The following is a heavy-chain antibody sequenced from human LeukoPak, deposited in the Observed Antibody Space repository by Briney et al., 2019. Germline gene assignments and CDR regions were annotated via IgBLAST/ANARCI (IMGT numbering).Heavy chain of an antibody. V-gene: IGHV4-39*07. J-gene: IGHJ6*03. CDR2: VDYSGST. Sequence: PSETLSITSTVSGGSIISSSYYWGWIRQPPGKRLAWIGSVDYSGSTYYNPSLKGRVTISVDTSKNQFSLKLSSVTAADTAVYYCARAHRSTGYYYYYYYMDVCGKGTTVTVSS. CDR3: ARAHRSTGYYYYYYYMDV. CDR1: GGSIISSSYY. D-gene: IGHD1-1*01.